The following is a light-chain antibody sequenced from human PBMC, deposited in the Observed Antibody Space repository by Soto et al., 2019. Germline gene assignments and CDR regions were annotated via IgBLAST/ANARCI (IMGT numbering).Light chain of an antibody. CDR3: QRFNSDPPT. J-gene: IGKJ1*01. CDR1: QGISNY. CDR2: AAS. Sequence: DIQMTQSPSSLSAFVGERVRMTCRASQGISNYLAWYQQKPGRVPKLLIYAASTLQSGVPSRFSGSGSGTDFTLTISSLQPEDVATYYCQRFNSDPPTFGQGTKVDI. V-gene: IGKV1-27*01.